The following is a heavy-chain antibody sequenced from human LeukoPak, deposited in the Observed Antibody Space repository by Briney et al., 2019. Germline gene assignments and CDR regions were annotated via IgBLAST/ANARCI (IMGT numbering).Heavy chain of an antibody. CDR1: GFTFSIYS. D-gene: IGHD5-18*01. J-gene: IGHJ4*02. V-gene: IGHV3-48*02. Sequence: GGSLRLSCAASGFTFSIYSMNWVRQAPGKGLEWISYISSSASSTYYADSVKGRFTISRDNAKHSLYLQMNSLRDEDTAVYYCARDGPGYDYGPFDFWGQGTLVTVSS. CDR3: ARDGPGYDYGPFDF. CDR2: ISSSASST.